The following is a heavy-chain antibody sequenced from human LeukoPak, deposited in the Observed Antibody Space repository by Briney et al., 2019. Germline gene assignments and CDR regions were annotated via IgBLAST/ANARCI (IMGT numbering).Heavy chain of an antibody. CDR3: AKGEGTYYYANSGYSEFDY. Sequence: ASVKVSCKASGYTFTGYYIHWVRQAPGQGLEWMGWINPNSGGTNYALQFQGRVTMTGDTSISTAYMDFSRLRSDDTAIYYCAKGEGTYYYANSGYSEFDYWGQGPLVTVSS. D-gene: IGHD3-22*01. J-gene: IGHJ4*02. V-gene: IGHV1-2*02. CDR2: INPNSGGT. CDR1: GYTFTGYY.